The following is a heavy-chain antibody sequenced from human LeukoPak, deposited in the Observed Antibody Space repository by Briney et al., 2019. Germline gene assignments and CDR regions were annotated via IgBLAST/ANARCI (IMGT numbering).Heavy chain of an antibody. CDR2: IYSGGST. J-gene: IGHJ4*02. CDR3: ARDVDYANPRHDY. Sequence: GGSLRLSCAASGFTVSSNYMSWVRQAPGKGLEWVSVIYSGGSTYYADSVKGRFTISRDNSKNTLYLQMNSLRAEDTAVYYCARDVDYANPRHDYWGQGTLVTVSS. V-gene: IGHV3-66*01. CDR1: GFTVSSNY. D-gene: IGHD4/OR15-4a*01.